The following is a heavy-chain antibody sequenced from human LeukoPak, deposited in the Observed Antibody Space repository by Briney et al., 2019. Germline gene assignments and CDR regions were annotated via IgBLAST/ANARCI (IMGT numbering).Heavy chain of an antibody. CDR1: GGTFSSYA. CDR2: IIPIFGTA. V-gene: IGHV1-69*05. CDR3: ARVWSLGYYDSSGPHPRPQALDY. J-gene: IGHJ4*02. Sequence: SVKVSCKASGGTFSSYAISWVRQAPGQGLEWMGGIIPIFGTANYAQKLQGRVTMTTDTSTSTAYMELRSLRSDDTAVYYCARVWSLGYYDSSGPHPRPQALDYWGQGTLVTVSS. D-gene: IGHD3-22*01.